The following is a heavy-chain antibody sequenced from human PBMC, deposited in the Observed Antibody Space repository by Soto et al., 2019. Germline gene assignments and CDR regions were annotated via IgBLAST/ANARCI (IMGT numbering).Heavy chain of an antibody. D-gene: IGHD3-16*01. CDR3: VTYTVTEDLGES. CDR1: GFTFSSYA. V-gene: IGHV3-23*01. J-gene: IGHJ5*02. Sequence: EVQLLESGGDVVRPGGSLRLSCAASGFTFSSYAMGWVRQAPGKGLEWVAGVSRAGTYTFYADSVRGRFSISRDNSRDTVDLFLNALRGDDTAVYFCVTYTVTEDLGESWGQGTLVSVSS. CDR2: VSRAGTYT.